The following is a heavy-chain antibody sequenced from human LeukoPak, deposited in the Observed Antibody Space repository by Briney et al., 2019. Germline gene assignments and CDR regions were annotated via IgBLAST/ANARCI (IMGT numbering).Heavy chain of an antibody. V-gene: IGHV3-66*03. CDR1: GFIVSGNY. D-gene: IGHD2-2*01. J-gene: IGHJ4*02. CDR3: AKYCSSTSCSSEGDY. Sequence: GGSLRLSCAASGFIVSGNYMSWVRQAPGKGLELVSIIYSSGSTYYADSVKGRFTISRDNSKNTLYLQMNSLRAEDTAVYYCAKYCSSTSCSSEGDYWGQGTLVTVSS. CDR2: IYSSGST.